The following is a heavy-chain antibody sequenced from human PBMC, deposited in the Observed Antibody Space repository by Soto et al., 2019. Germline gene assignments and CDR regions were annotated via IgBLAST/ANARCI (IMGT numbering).Heavy chain of an antibody. V-gene: IGHV3-23*01. CDR3: AKSDDCWSGQHAGYYYYGMDV. CDR2: ISGSGGST. D-gene: IGHD3-3*01. J-gene: IGHJ6*02. Sequence: EVQLLESGGGLVQPGGSLRLSCAASGFTFSSYAMSWVRQAPGKGLEWVSAISGSGGSTYYADSVKGRFTISRDNSKNTLYLQMNSLRAEDTAVYYCAKSDDCWSGQHAGYYYYGMDVWGQGTTVTVSS. CDR1: GFTFSSYA.